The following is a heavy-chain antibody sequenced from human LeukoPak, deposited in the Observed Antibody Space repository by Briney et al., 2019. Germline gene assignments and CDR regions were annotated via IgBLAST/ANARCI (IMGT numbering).Heavy chain of an antibody. V-gene: IGHV3-20*04. D-gene: IGHD2-8*01. Sequence: PGGSVRLSCAASGFTFDDYGMSWVRQAPGKGLEWVSGINWNGGSTGYADSVKGRFTISRDNAKNSLYLQMNSLRAEDTALYYCARDGGYCTNGVCYDYYMDVWGKGTTVTVSS. J-gene: IGHJ6*03. CDR3: ARDGGYCTNGVCYDYYMDV. CDR2: INWNGGST. CDR1: GFTFDDYG.